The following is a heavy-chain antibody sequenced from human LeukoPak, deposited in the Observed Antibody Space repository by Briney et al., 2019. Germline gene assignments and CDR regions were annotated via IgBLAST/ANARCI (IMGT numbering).Heavy chain of an antibody. CDR3: ARVRGYCSSTSCFNFDY. CDR1: GFPFSSYA. J-gene: IGHJ4*02. V-gene: IGHV3-30-3*01. Sequence: GSLRLSCAASGFPFSSYAMHWVRQAPGKGLEWVAVISYDGSNKYYADSVKGRFTTSRDNSKNTLYLQMNSLRAEDTAVYYCARVRGYCSSTSCFNFDYWGQGTLVTVSS. D-gene: IGHD2-2*01. CDR2: ISYDGSNK.